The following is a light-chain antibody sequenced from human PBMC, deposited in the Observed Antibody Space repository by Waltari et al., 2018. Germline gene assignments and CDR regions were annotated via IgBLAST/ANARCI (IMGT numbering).Light chain of an antibody. Sequence: DIVMTQSPESLAVSLGERATLHCKYSQSILYNSDNKTCLVWYQQKPGQPPKVLIYWASNRESGVPDRFSGSGSGTDFTLTISSLQAEDVAVYYCQQYFSYPWSFGQGTKVEIK. J-gene: IGKJ1*01. CDR2: WAS. CDR3: QQYFSYPWS. V-gene: IGKV4-1*01. CDR1: QSILYNSDNKTC.